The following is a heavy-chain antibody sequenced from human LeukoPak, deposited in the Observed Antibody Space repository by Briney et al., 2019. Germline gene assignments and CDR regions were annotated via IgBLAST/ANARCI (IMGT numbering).Heavy chain of an antibody. D-gene: IGHD3-22*01. CDR1: EITFSSYA. V-gene: IGHV3-30*04. CDR3: AKARSGYDYQVEY. CDR2: ISYDGSNK. J-gene: IGHJ4*02. Sequence: GGSLRLSCAASEITFSSYAMHWVRQAPGKGLEWVAVISYDGSNKYYADSVKGRFTISRDNSKNTLYLQMNSLRAEDTAVYYCAKARSGYDYQVEYWGQGTLVTVSS.